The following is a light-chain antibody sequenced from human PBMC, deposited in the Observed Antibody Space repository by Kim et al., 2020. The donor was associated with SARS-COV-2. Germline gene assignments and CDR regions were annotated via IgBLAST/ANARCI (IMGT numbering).Light chain of an antibody. CDR2: LGS. CDR1: QSLLHSNGYNY. J-gene: IGKJ2*01. CDR3: MQALQTPLYT. V-gene: IGKV2-28*01. Sequence: DIVMTQSPLSLPVTPGEPASISCRSSQSLLHSNGYNYLDWYLQKPGQSPQLLIYLGSNRASGVPDRFSGSGSGTDFTLKISRVEAEGVGVYYCMQALQTPLYTFGQGTKLEI.